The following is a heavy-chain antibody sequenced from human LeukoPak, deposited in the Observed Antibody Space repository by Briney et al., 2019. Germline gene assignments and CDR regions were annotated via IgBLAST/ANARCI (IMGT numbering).Heavy chain of an antibody. CDR2: INHSGGRK. V-gene: IGHV1-46*01. CDR1: GYTFIKYY. CDR3: AIGTDYQLPLLDC. Sequence: ASVTVSFKSSGYTFIKYYMYWVGQAPGQGVEWMGLINHSGGRKSYLQKFQGRLTMTTDTSTSTVYMELSSLRSEDTAVYYCAIGTDYQLPLLDCWGQGTLVTVSS. D-gene: IGHD2-2*01. J-gene: IGHJ4*02.